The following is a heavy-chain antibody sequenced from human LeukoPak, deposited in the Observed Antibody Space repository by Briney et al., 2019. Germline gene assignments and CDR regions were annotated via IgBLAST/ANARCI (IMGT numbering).Heavy chain of an antibody. J-gene: IGHJ4*02. V-gene: IGHV4-4*08. CDR1: GGSISSYY. Sequence: PSETLSLTCTISGGSISSYYWSWIRQSPGKGLEWIGYIYNSGSTNYNPSLKSRIAISIDTSKNQFSLKVRSVTAEDTAVYYCAKGGGSDFFDYWGQGTLVTVSS. CDR3: AKGGGSDFFDY. D-gene: IGHD5-12*01. CDR2: IYNSGST.